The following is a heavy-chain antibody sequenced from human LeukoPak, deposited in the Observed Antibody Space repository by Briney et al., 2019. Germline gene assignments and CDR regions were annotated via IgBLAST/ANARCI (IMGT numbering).Heavy chain of an antibody. CDR2: IRQDGNEK. D-gene: IGHD1-1*01. CDR3: ARLRAARTYDC. Sequence: GGSLRLSCAGAGFTLSNYWTSWVRQAPGKGLEWVANIRQDGNEKYYVDSVKGRFTISRDNPKNSLYLQMNSLRAEDTAIYYCARLRAARTYDCWGQGTLVTVSS. V-gene: IGHV3-7*04. J-gene: IGHJ4*02. CDR1: GFTLSNYW.